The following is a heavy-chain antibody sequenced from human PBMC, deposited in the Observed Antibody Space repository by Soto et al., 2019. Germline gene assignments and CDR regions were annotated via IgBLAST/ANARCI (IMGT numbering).Heavy chain of an antibody. D-gene: IGHD5-12*01. J-gene: IGHJ3*01. V-gene: IGHV3-23*01. CDR2: ISGDGSAT. CDR1: GFRVWTYS. Sequence: EVKLLESGGGLVQPGESLRLSCAASGFRVWTYSMSWVRQAPGKGLEWFSGISGDGSATSYADSLKGRFTVSRDNSKDTLFPQMNTLRVDDTAVYYCAKTRLYDNNDYHRDGFDVWGPGTAVTVS. CDR3: AKTRLYDNNDYHRDGFDV.